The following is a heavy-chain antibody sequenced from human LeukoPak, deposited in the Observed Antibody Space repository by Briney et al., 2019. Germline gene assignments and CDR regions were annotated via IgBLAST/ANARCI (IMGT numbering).Heavy chain of an antibody. CDR2: ISKNGGNT. J-gene: IGHJ4*02. Sequence: GGSLRLSCLGSGFTFSWYGMNWVRQAPGRGLEYVSAISKNGGNTYYVDSVKGRFTISRDNSKNTLYLQMNSLRVEDTAVYFCVKDLSDRDVDYWGQGTLVTVSS. V-gene: IGHV3-64D*06. D-gene: IGHD2-21*02. CDR1: GFTFSWYG. CDR3: VKDLSDRDVDY.